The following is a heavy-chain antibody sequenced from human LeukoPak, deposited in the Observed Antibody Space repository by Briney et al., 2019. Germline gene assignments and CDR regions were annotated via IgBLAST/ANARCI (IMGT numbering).Heavy chain of an antibody. CDR1: GGSISSYY. J-gene: IGHJ4*02. Sequence: PSETLSLTCTVSGGSISSYYWSWIRQPPGKGLEWIGFIYYSGSTDYNPSLKSRVTISVDTSKNQFSLKLSSVTAADTAVYYCARDSGYSYGEVDYWGQGTLVTVSS. V-gene: IGHV4-59*01. CDR2: IYYSGST. CDR3: ARDSGYSYGEVDY. D-gene: IGHD5-18*01.